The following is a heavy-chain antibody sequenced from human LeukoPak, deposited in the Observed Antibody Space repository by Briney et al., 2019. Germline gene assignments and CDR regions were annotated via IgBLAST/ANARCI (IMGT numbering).Heavy chain of an antibody. CDR1: GFTFGSHA. D-gene: IGHD5-18*01. CDR3: GQTTVGYSSGQKPAWPVDY. CDR2: IFGSGGSP. J-gene: IGHJ4*02. Sequence: GGSLRLSCEASGFTFGSHAMYWVRQAPGKGLEWVAGIFGSGGSPHYADPVKGRFTISRDNSRNTVYLQINSLRAEDTAVYYCGQTTVGYSSGQKPAWPVDYWGQGTLVTVSS. V-gene: IGHV3-23*01.